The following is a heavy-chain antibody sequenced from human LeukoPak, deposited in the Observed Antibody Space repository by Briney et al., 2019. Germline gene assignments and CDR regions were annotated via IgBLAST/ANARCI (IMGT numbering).Heavy chain of an antibody. Sequence: GRSLTLSCAASGFRFSNYAMHWVRRAPGKGLEWVAGISWNSDSVGYGDSVKGRFTISRDNARNSLFLQMDSLGVEDMAVYHCAKPRPTSGGWYHFDYWGQGALVTVSS. CDR3: AKPRPTSGGWYHFDY. V-gene: IGHV3-9*03. J-gene: IGHJ4*02. D-gene: IGHD6-19*01. CDR1: GFRFSNYA. CDR2: ISWNSDSV.